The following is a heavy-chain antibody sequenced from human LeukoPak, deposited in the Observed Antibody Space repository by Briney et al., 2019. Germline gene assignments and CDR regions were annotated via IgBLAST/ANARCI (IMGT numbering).Heavy chain of an antibody. D-gene: IGHD3-10*01. CDR3: ARGLGVWYFDL. V-gene: IGHV3-33*01. CDR1: GLTFSSYG. CDR2: ISYDGSNK. J-gene: IGHJ2*01. Sequence: GESLRLSCAASGLTFSSYGMHWVRQAPGKGLEWVAVISYDGSNKDYADSVKGRFSISRDNSTSTLYLQMNSLRLEDTAVYYCARGLGVWYFDLWGRGTLVTVSS.